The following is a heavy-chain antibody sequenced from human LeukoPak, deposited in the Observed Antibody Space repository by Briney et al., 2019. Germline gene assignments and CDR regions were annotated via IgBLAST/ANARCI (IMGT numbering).Heavy chain of an antibody. J-gene: IGHJ4*02. CDR3: TRDGCSGGSCYCDLGDY. Sequence: NPGGSLRLSCTASGFSFGDYAINWFRQAPGKGLEWVGFIRDKTYGGTTNYAASVKGRFTISRDDSKSIAYLQMSSLKTEDTAVYYCTRDGCSGGSCYCDLGDYWGQGTLVTVSS. CDR1: GFSFGDYA. CDR2: IRDKTYGGTT. V-gene: IGHV3-49*05. D-gene: IGHD2-15*01.